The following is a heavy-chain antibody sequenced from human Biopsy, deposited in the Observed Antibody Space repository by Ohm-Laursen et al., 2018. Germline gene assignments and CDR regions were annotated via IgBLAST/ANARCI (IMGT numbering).Heavy chain of an antibody. J-gene: IGHJ4*02. CDR3: GNEVHGRDY. Sequence: SDTLSLTWEVYGKTFSDYYWSWIRQPPGKDLEWIGQINQSGRTNYNPSLKSRVNISADKSNNQFSLKLTSVTSADTAVYFCGNEVHGRDYWGLGALVTVSS. CDR2: INQSGRT. CDR1: GKTFSDYY. D-gene: IGHD2-15*01. V-gene: IGHV4-34*08.